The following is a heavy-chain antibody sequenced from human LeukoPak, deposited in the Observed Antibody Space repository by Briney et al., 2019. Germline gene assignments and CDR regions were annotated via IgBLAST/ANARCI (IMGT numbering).Heavy chain of an antibody. CDR2: INPNSGGT. Sequence: ASVKVSCKASGYTFTGYYMHWVRQAPGQGLEWMGWINPNSGGTNYAQKFQGRVTMTRDTSISTAYMELSRLRSDDTAVYYCARPRGFGVVILAFDYWGQGTLVTVSS. V-gene: IGHV1-2*02. J-gene: IGHJ4*02. CDR3: ARPRGFGVVILAFDY. CDR1: GYTFTGYY. D-gene: IGHD3-3*01.